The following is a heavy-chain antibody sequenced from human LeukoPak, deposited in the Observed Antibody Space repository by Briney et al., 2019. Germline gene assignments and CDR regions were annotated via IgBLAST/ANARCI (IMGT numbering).Heavy chain of an antibody. D-gene: IGHD1-26*01. J-gene: IGHJ4*02. CDR1: GSTFSSYS. CDR2: ISSSSSTI. Sequence: GGSLRLSCAASGSTFSSYSMNWVRQAPGKGLEWVSYISSSSSTIYYADSVKGRFTISRDNAKNSLYLQMNSLRDEDTAVYYCARGPMTRLGATLPLAASDYWGQGTLVTVSS. V-gene: IGHV3-48*02. CDR3: ARGPMTRLGATLPLAASDY.